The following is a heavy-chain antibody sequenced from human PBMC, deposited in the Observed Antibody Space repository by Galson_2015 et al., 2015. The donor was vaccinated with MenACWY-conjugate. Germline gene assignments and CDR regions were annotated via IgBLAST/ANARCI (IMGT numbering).Heavy chain of an antibody. Sequence: TLSLTCTVSGGSISSGGYYWSWIRQHPGKGLEWIGYIYYSGSTYYNPSLKSRVTISLDTFKNQFSLKLSSVTAADTAVYYCARGPSLVRGVNYYGLDVWGQGTTVTVSS. J-gene: IGHJ6*02. CDR3: ARGPSLVRGVNYYGLDV. CDR2: IYYSGST. V-gene: IGHV4-31*03. D-gene: IGHD3-10*01. CDR1: GGSISSGGYY.